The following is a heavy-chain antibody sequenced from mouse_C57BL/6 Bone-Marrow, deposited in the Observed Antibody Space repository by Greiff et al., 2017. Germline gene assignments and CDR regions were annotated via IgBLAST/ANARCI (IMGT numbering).Heavy chain of an antibody. V-gene: IGHV1-82*01. CDR1: GYAFSSSW. Sequence: QVQLQQSGPELVKPGASVKISCKASGYAFSSSWMHWVKQRPGKGLEWIGRIYPGDGDTNYNGKFKGKATLTADKSSSTAYMQLSSLTSEDSAVYCCGRGDYYGHWYFDGWGTGTTVTVSS. CDR3: GRGDYYGHWYFDG. J-gene: IGHJ1*03. CDR2: IYPGDGDT. D-gene: IGHD1-2*01.